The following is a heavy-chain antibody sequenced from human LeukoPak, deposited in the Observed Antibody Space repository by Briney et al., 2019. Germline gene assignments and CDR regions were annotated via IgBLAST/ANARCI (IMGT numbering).Heavy chain of an antibody. V-gene: IGHV3-23*01. Sequence: PGGSLRLSCAASGFTFSSYAMSWVRQAPGKGLEWVSAIGGSGSTTYYADSVKGRFTISSDNSKNTVLLQMNSLRAEDTAVYYCAPRGYPTVLHYWGQGTLVTVSS. D-gene: IGHD3-10*01. CDR2: IGGSGSTT. J-gene: IGHJ4*02. CDR3: APRGYPTVLHY. CDR1: GFTFSSYA.